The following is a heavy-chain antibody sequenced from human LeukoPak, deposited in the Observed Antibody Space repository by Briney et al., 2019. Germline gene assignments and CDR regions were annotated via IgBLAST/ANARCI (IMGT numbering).Heavy chain of an antibody. V-gene: IGHV3-66*02. CDR1: GFTVSSNY. CDR3: ARYLVVTDAFDI. Sequence: QPGGSLRLSCAASGFTVSSNYMSWVRQAPGEGLEWVSVIYSGGSTYYADSVKGRFTISRDNSKNTLYLQMNSLRAEDTAVYYCARYLVVTDAFDIRGQGTMVTVSS. CDR2: IYSGGST. J-gene: IGHJ3*02. D-gene: IGHD2-21*02.